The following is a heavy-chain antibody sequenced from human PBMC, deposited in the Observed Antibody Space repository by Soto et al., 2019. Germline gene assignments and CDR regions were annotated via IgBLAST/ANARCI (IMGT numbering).Heavy chain of an antibody. CDR2: IYYSGSA. CDR1: GGSISSYY. Sequence: SETLSLTCTVSGGSISSYYCSWIRQPPGKGLEWIGYIYYSGSANYNPSLKSRVTISVDTSKNQFSLKLSSVTAADTAVYYCARVGAATLSDYWGQGTLVTVSS. D-gene: IGHD2-15*01. J-gene: IGHJ4*02. CDR3: ARVGAATLSDY. V-gene: IGHV4-59*01.